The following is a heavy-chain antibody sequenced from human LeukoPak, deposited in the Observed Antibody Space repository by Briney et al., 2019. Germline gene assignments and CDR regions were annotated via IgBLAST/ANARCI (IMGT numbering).Heavy chain of an antibody. CDR3: AKGRAVEVVAAFNY. D-gene: IGHD2-15*01. V-gene: IGHV3-48*01. J-gene: IGHJ4*02. CDR2: ISSSSSTI. Sequence: GGSLRLSCAASGFTFSSYRMNWVRQAPGKGLEWVSYISSSSSTIYYADSVEGRFTISRDNSKNTLCLQMNSLRAEDTAVYYCAKGRAVEVVAAFNYWGQGTVVTVSS. CDR1: GFTFSSYR.